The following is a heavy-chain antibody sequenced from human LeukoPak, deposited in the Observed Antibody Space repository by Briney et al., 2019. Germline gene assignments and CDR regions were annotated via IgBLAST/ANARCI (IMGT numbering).Heavy chain of an antibody. J-gene: IGHJ3*02. CDR3: ARDLFTRSDAFDI. V-gene: IGHV1-2*02. Sequence: VASVKVSCKASGYTFTGYYMHWVRQAPGQGLEWMGWINPNSGGTNYAQKFQGRVTMTRDTSISTAYMELSRLRSDDTAVYYCARDLFTRSDAFDIWGQGTMVTVSS. CDR2: INPNSGGT. CDR1: GYTFTGYY.